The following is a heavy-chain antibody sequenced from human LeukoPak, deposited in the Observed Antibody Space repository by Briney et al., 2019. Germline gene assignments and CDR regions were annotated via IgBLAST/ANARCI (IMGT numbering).Heavy chain of an antibody. CDR1: GFTLSDYW. CDR3: AIEGAMDIT. CDR2: IKQDGSDK. V-gene: IGHV3-7*01. J-gene: IGHJ4*02. D-gene: IGHD3/OR15-3a*01. Sequence: GGSLRLSCAASGFTLSDYWMTWVRQAPGKGLEWVAKIKQDGSDKYYVDSAKGRFTISRDNAKNSVLLQMNSLRAEDTAVYYCAIEGAMDITWGQGTLVTVSS.